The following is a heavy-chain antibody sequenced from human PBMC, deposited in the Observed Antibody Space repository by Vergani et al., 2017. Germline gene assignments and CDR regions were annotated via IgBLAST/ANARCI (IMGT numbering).Heavy chain of an antibody. J-gene: IGHJ4*02. D-gene: IGHD3-9*01. CDR1: GYTFSNYY. CDR3: ARGDYGILTGYRY. Sequence: QVQLVQSGAEVKKPGSSVKVSCKTSGYTFSNYYMHWVRQAPGQGLEWMGIINPSGGHTNYEQKFQGRVTMTRDTSTSTVYMELSSLRSEDTDIYYCARGDYGILTGYRYWGQGTMVTVSA. CDR2: INPSGGHT. V-gene: IGHV1-46*03.